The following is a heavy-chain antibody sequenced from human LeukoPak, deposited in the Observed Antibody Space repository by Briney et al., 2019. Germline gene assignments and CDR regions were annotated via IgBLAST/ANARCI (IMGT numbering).Heavy chain of an antibody. CDR2: IYYSGST. D-gene: IGHD2-15*01. Sequence: SETLSLTCTVSGGSISSSSYYWGWIRQPPGKGLEWIGSIYYSGSTYYNPSLKSRVTISVDTSKNQFSLKLSSATAADTAVYYCARAVVVVAATRVVYGNWFDPWGQGTLVTVSS. V-gene: IGHV4-39*07. CDR1: GGSISSSSYY. CDR3: ARAVVVVAATRVVYGNWFDP. J-gene: IGHJ5*02.